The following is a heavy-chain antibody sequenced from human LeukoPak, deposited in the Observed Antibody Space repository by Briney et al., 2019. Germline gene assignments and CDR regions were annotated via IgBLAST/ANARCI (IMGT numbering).Heavy chain of an antibody. D-gene: IGHD3-10*01. V-gene: IGHV3-15*01. CDR2: IKSNPDGGTT. CDR3: TRGKIGWFGHQGYFDY. Sequence: GGSLRLSCAASGFTFSNAWMSWVRQPPGKGLEWVGRIKSNPDGGTTDYAAPVKGRFTISRDDSKNMLYLQMNSLKTEDTAVYYCTRGKIGWFGHQGYFDYWGQGTLVTVSS. CDR1: GFTFSNAW. J-gene: IGHJ4*02.